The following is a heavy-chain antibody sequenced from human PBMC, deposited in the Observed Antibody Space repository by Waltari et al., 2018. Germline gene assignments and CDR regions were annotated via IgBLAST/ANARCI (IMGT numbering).Heavy chain of an antibody. D-gene: IGHD3-22*01. V-gene: IGHV3-23*01. Sequence: VQLWEPGGGLVQPRRATRLSRAHAGLTLRRQALGWVRRAPGKGLEWVSAISGSGGSTYYADSVKDRCTIIRDNSKNTLYLQMNSLRAEDTAVDYCAKKGPLVVTPFDYWGQGTLVTVSS. CDR1: GLTLRRQA. CDR3: AKKGPLVVTPFDY. J-gene: IGHJ4*02. CDR2: ISGSGGST.